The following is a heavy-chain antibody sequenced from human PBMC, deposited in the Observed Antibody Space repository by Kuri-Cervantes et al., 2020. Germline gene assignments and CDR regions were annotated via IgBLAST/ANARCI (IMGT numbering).Heavy chain of an antibody. CDR2: ISHSGTI. V-gene: IGHV4-38-2*02. Sequence: SETLSLTCGDSGYPITNAHSWGWVRQPPGKGLEWIGIISHSGTIDYNPSLKSRVNISLDTSRNHFSLNLRSVTAADTAVYYCAREDGYNLRAEWGQGTLVTVSS. J-gene: IGHJ4*02. CDR1: GYPITNAHS. D-gene: IGHD5-24*01. CDR3: AREDGYNLRAE.